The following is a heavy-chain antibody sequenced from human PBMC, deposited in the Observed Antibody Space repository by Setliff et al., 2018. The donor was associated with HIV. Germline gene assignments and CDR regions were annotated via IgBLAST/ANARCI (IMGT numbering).Heavy chain of an antibody. V-gene: IGHV3-30*04. J-gene: IGHJ3*01. D-gene: IGHD3-22*01. CDR2: ISFDGINT. CDR3: AREFHSSGYAGIFDV. CDR1: GFSLSSNP. Sequence: GESLRLSCAASGFSLSSNPVHWVRQAPGKGLEWVALISFDGINTHYRDSLKGRFSISRDISENTLYLQMDSLRAEDTAVYFCAREFHSSGYAGIFDVWGQGTAVTVS.